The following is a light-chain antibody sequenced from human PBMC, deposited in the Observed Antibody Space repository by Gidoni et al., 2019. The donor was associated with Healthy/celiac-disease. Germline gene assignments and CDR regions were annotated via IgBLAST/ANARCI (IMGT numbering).Light chain of an antibody. V-gene: IGKV1-8*01. CDR3: QQYYSYPLT. CDR2: AAS. J-gene: IGKJ4*01. Sequence: AIRMTQSPSSFSASTGDRVTITCRASHGISSYLAWYQQKPGKAPKLLIYAASTLQSGVPSRFSGSGSGTDFTLTISCLQSEDFATYYCQQYYSYPLTFGGGTKVEI. CDR1: HGISSY.